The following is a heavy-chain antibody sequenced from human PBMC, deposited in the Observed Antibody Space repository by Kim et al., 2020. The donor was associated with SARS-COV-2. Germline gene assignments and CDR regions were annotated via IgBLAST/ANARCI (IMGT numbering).Heavy chain of an antibody. CDR2: ISGDGGST. D-gene: IGHD3-10*01. J-gene: IGHJ5*02. CDR3: AKDKGYYGSGSYYRWFDP. Sequence: GGSLRLSCAASGFTFDDYAMHWVRQAPGKGLEWVSLISGDGGSTYYADSVKGRFTISRDNSKNSLYLQMNSLRTEDTALYYCAKDKGYYGSGSYYRWFDPWGQGTLVTVSS. CDR1: GFTFDDYA. V-gene: IGHV3-43*02.